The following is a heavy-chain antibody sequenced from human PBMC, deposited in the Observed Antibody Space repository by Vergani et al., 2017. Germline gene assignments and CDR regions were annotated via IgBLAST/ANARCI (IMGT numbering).Heavy chain of an antibody. Sequence: EVQLLESGGGLVQPGGSLRLSCAGSGFTFSSYAMSWVRPAPGKGLEWVSGITGRGSSTYYADSVKGRFTISRDNSKDTLYLQMNSLRAEDTAVYYCAKAGVPGCELSKNYYYYGMDVWGQGTTVTVSS. D-gene: IGHD1-26*01. CDR3: AKAGVPGCELSKNYYYYGMDV. J-gene: IGHJ6*02. V-gene: IGHV3-23*01. CDR1: GFTFSSYA. CDR2: ITGRGSST.